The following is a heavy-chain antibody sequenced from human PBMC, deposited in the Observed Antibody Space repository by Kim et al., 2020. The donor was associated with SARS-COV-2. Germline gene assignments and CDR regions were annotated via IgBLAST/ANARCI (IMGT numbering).Heavy chain of an antibody. CDR2: VDPSSGRT. V-gene: IGHV1-46*01. Sequence: ASVKVSCKASGYSLTTYYLNWVRQAPGQGLEWMGRVDPSSGRTSYAQNFQGRVTMTRDTSTNIVHMDLSSLRSEDTAEYYCARGGSVRVVGGDPCWFFDL. J-gene: IGHJ2*01. D-gene: IGHD2-21*01. CDR1: GYSLTTYY. CDR3: ARGGSVRVVGGDPCWFFDL.